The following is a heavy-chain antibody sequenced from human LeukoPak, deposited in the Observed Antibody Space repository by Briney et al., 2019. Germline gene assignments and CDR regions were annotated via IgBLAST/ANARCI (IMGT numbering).Heavy chain of an antibody. Sequence: GGSLRLSCAVSGFSFSDYYMSWIRQTPGKGLEWVSYISSFSTYTNYADSVKGRFTISRDNAKNSLHLQMNSLRDEDTAVYYCARGSSNWYFDLWGRGTLSLSPQ. D-gene: IGHD2-15*01. J-gene: IGHJ2*01. CDR1: GFSFSDYY. CDR3: ARGSSNWYFDL. V-gene: IGHV3-11*06. CDR2: ISSFSTYT.